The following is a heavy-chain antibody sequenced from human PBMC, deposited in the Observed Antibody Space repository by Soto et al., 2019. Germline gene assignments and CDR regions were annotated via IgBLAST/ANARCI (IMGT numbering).Heavy chain of an antibody. Sequence: QVQLVQSGAEVRKPGSSVKVSCKASGCTFSSYAISWVRQAPGQGLEWMGGIIPIFGTINYAQEFQGRITITADKSTSTAYMEMSSLRPEDTAVYYCASGGVVITGYGMDVWGQVTTVTVAS. V-gene: IGHV1-69*06. CDR3: ASGGVVITGYGMDV. D-gene: IGHD3-22*01. J-gene: IGHJ6*02. CDR2: IIPIFGTI. CDR1: GCTFSSYA.